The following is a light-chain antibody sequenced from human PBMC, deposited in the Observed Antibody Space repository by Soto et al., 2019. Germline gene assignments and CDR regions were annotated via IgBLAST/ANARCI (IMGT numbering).Light chain of an antibody. Sequence: DIQMTQSPSSLSGSVGDRVTITCRGSQSISSYLNWYQHKPGKAPKLLIYAASSLQTGVPSRFSGSRSGTDFALTISSLQRDDFATYYCQQTDSFPRTFDQGTKVDIK. CDR2: AAS. V-gene: IGKV1-39*01. CDR1: QSISSY. J-gene: IGKJ1*01. CDR3: QQTDSFPRT.